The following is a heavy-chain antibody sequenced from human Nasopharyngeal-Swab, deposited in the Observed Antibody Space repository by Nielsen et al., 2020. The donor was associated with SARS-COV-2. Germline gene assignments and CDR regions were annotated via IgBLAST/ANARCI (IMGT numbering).Heavy chain of an antibody. CDR2: MNPNSGNT. Sequence: ASVKVSCKASGYTFIGCYIYWVRQATGQGVEWMGWMNPNSGNTGYAQKFQGRVTMTRNTSISTAYMELSSLRSEDTAVYYCASVPLGYCSSTSCYAFDYWGQGTLVTVSS. V-gene: IGHV1-8*02. CDR1: GYTFIGCY. CDR3: ASVPLGYCSSTSCYAFDY. J-gene: IGHJ4*02. D-gene: IGHD2-2*01.